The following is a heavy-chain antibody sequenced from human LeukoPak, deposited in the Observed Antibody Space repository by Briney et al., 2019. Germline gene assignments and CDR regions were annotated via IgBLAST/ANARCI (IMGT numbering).Heavy chain of an antibody. D-gene: IGHD5-18*01. V-gene: IGHV4-59*01. CDR3: ARRGYSYGYWGFYYFDY. CDR1: GGSISSYY. Sequence: SETLSLTCTVSGGSISSYYWSWIRQPTGKGLEWIGYIYYSGSTNYNPSLKSRVTISVDTSKNQFSLKLSSVTAADTAVYYCARRGYSYGYWGFYYFDYWGQGTLVTVSS. CDR2: IYYSGST. J-gene: IGHJ4*02.